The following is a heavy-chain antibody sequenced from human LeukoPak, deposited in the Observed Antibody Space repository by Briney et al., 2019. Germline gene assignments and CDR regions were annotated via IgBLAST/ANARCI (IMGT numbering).Heavy chain of an antibody. D-gene: IGHD3-10*01. V-gene: IGHV3-53*03. CDR3: ARERGFGDNRYDS. CDR2: IYSGGYT. Sequence: GSLRLSCAASGFTVSSNYMSWVRQPPGKGLEWVSVIYSGGYTYYADSVKGRFTISRDSSKNTLYLQMDSLRVEDTALYYCARERGFGDNRYDSWGQGTLVTVSS. CDR1: GFTVSSNY. J-gene: IGHJ4*02.